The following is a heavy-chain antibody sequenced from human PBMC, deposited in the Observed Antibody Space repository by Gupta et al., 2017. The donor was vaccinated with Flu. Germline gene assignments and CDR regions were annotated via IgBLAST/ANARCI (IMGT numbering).Heavy chain of an antibody. CDR2: IDQSGGT. CDR3: TRLGGFTVGYNWFDP. V-gene: IGHV4-34*01. Sequence: QVPFQPWGAGLLKPSATLSLPCDVYTASFSCSSWSWIRQPPGKGPEWIGEIDQSGGTNYNPSLKSRGTMSVDTSKNQFSLNLYSGTAADTAIYYCTRLGGFTVGYNWFDPWGQGTLVTVSS. CDR1: TASFSCSS. D-gene: IGHD4-11*01. J-gene: IGHJ5*02.